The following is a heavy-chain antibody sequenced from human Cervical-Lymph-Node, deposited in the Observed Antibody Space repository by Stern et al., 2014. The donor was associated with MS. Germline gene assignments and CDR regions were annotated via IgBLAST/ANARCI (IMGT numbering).Heavy chain of an antibody. J-gene: IGHJ5*02. D-gene: IGHD2-15*01. Sequence: VQLVQSGGGLVPPGGSLRLSCAASGFSFSSYWMNWVRLAPGKGLEWVANIKEDGSETYYVDSVKSRFTISRDKAKNSLYLQMNSLRAEDTAVYYCARGSDTWGQGTLVTVSS. CDR3: ARGSDT. CDR2: IKEDGSET. V-gene: IGHV3-7*01. CDR1: GFSFSSYW.